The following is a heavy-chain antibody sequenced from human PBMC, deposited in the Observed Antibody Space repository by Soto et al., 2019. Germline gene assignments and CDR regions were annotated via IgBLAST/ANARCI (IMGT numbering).Heavy chain of an antibody. CDR3: AKSYGDYYYYYYMDV. CDR1: GFTFSSYA. J-gene: IGHJ6*03. CDR2: ISGSGGST. Sequence: EVQLLESGGGLVQPGGSLRLSCAGSGFTFSSYAMSWVRQAPGKGLEWVSAISGSGGSTYYADSVKGRFTISRDNSKNTLYLQMNSLRAEDTAVYYCAKSYGDYYYYYYMDVWGKGTTVTVSS. D-gene: IGHD3-10*01. V-gene: IGHV3-23*01.